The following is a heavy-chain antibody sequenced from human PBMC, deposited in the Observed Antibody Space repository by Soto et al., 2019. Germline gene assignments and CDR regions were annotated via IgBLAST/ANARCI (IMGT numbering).Heavy chain of an antibody. V-gene: IGHV1-46*03. CDR1: GYTFTTHY. D-gene: IGHD1-1*01. CDR2: IDPRSGSA. Sequence: QVQLVQSGAEVKKPGASVKVSCTASGYTFTTHYIHWVRQAPGQGPEWMGIIDPRSGSAGYAQRFQVSVTMTRDTPTSKFYQELSSLRSEDTAVYYCARWNERPYYYYGLDVWGQGTTVTVS. CDR3: ARWNERPYYYYGLDV. J-gene: IGHJ6*02.